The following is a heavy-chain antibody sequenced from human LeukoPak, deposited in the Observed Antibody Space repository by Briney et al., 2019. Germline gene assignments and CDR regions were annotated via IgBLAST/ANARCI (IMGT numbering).Heavy chain of an antibody. V-gene: IGHV1-2*02. CDR2: INPNSGDT. CDR3: ARAVAAIMNWFDP. J-gene: IGHJ5*02. Sequence: ASVKVSCKASGYTFAGYYMHWVRQAPGQGLEWMGWINPNSGDTNNAQKFQGRVTMTSDTSISTAYMELSSLTSDDTAVYYCARAVAAIMNWFDPWGQGTLVTVSS. CDR1: GYTFAGYY. D-gene: IGHD6-6*01.